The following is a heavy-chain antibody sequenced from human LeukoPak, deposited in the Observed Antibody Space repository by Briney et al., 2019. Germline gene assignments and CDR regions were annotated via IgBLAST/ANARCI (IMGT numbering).Heavy chain of an antibody. V-gene: IGHV1-69*13. J-gene: IGHJ6*02. CDR3: ARVSSSSGYFPDYYYGMDV. CDR1: GGTFSSYA. D-gene: IGHD3-22*01. CDR2: IIPIFGTA. Sequence: SVKVSCTASGGTFSSYAISWVRQAPGQGLEWMGGIIPIFGTANYAQKFQGRVTITADESTSTAYMELSSLRSEDTAVYYCARVSSSSGYFPDYYYGMDVWGQGTTVTVSS.